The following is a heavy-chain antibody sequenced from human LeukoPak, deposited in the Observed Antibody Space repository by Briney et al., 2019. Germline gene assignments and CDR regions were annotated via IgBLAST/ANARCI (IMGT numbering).Heavy chain of an antibody. V-gene: IGHV1-18*01. CDR3: ARVPSGGPFDY. D-gene: IGHD2-15*01. CDR2: ISAYNGNT. CDR1: GYSFSSYG. J-gene: IGHJ4*02. Sequence: ASVKVSCKASGYSFSSYGISWVRQAPGQGLEWLGWISAYNGNTNYAQRLQGRVTMTTDTSTSTAYMELRSLTSDDTAVYYCARVPSGGPFDYWGQGTLVTVSS.